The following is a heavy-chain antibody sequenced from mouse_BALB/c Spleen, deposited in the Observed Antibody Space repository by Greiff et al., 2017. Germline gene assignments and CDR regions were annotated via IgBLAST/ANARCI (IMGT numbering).Heavy chain of an antibody. CDR2: IYPGDGST. CDR3: ARDYGSSYVEAMDY. Sequence: VQLQQPGAELVKPGASVKLSCKASGYTFTSYYIHWVKQRPGQGLEWIGWIYPGDGSTKYNEKFKGKTTLTADKSSSTAYMLLSSLTSEDSAIYFCARDYGSSYVEAMDYWGQGTSVTVSS. CDR1: GYTFTSYY. J-gene: IGHJ4*01. D-gene: IGHD1-1*01. V-gene: IGHV1S56*01.